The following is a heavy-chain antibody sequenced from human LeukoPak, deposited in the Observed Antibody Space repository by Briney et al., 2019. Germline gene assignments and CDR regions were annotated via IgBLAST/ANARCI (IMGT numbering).Heavy chain of an antibody. CDR1: GVSFSGYY. D-gene: IGHD6-6*01. CDR2: IYYSGST. Sequence: SETLSLTCAVYGVSFSGYYWSWIRQPPGKGLEWIGYIYYSGSTNYNPSLKSRVTISVDTSKKQFSLKLSSVTAADTAVYYCARGYSSSSGRPDYWGQGTLVTVSS. CDR3: ARGYSSSSGRPDY. J-gene: IGHJ4*02. V-gene: IGHV4-59*08.